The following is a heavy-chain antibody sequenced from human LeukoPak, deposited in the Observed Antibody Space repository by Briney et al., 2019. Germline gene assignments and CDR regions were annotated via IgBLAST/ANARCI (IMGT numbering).Heavy chain of an antibody. CDR2: ISYDGSNK. Sequence: GGSLRLSCAASGFTFSSYGMHWVRQAPGKGLEWVAVISYDGSNKYYADSVKGRFTISRDNSKNTLYLQMNSLRAEDTAVYYGAKAGYSSSWSFDYWGQGTLVTVSS. J-gene: IGHJ4*02. D-gene: IGHD6-13*01. CDR1: GFTFSSYG. V-gene: IGHV3-30*18. CDR3: AKAGYSSSWSFDY.